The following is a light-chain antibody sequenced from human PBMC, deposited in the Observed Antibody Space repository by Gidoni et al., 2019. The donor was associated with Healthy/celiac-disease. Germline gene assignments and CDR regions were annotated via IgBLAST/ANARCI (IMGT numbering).Light chain of an antibody. CDR3: SAWDSSLSAWV. CDR1: SNNVGNQG. V-gene: IGLV10-54*01. J-gene: IGLJ3*02. Sequence: QAGLPQPPSVSKGLRQTATLTCTGNSNNVGNQGAAWLQQHQGHPPKLLSYRNNNRPSGISERLSASRSGNPASLTITGLQPEDEADYYCSAWDSSLSAWVFGGGTKLTVL. CDR2: RNN.